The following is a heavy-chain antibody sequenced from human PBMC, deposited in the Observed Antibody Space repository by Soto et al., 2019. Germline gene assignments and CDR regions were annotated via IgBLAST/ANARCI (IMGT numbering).Heavy chain of an antibody. CDR2: IYYSGST. CDR1: GGSISSSSYY. V-gene: IGHV4-39*02. Sequence: SETLSLTCTVSGGSISSSSYYWGWIRQPPGKGLEWIGSIYYSGSTYYNPSLKSRVTISVDTSKNQFSLKLSSVTAADTAVYYCARETKSGYSSSWQPNYFDYWGQGTLVTVSS. J-gene: IGHJ4*02. CDR3: ARETKSGYSSSWQPNYFDY. D-gene: IGHD6-13*01.